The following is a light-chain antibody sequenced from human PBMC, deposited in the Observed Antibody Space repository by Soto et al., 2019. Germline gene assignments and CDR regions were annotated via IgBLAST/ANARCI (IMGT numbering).Light chain of an antibody. CDR1: SSDVGGYNY. J-gene: IGLJ1*01. CDR3: CSYAASHSLI. Sequence: QAALTQPRSVSGSPGQSVTISCSGTSSDVGGYNYVSWYQQFPDKAPKVMIYDVNKRPSGVPDRFSGSKSGNTASLTISGLRAEDEADYYCCSYAASHSLIFGSGTKVTVL. CDR2: DVN. V-gene: IGLV2-11*01.